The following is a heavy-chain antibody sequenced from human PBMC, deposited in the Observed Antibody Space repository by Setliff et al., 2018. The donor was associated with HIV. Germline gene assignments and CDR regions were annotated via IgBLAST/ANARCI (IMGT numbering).Heavy chain of an antibody. CDR2: ISGSGSST. CDR1: GFSFSSYS. Sequence: GGSLRLSCTASGFSFSSYSMSWVRQAPGKGLEWVSGISGSGSSTYYADSVTGRSTISRANSGDTLYLHMNNLRSEDTAVYYCAKASRGEYYDNSGFFVTYFDNWGQGKLVTVSS. CDR3: AKASRGEYYDNSGFFVTYFDN. V-gene: IGHV3-23*01. D-gene: IGHD3-22*01. J-gene: IGHJ4*02.